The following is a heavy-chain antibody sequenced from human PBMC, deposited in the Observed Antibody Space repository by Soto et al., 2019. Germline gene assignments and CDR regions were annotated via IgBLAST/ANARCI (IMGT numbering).Heavy chain of an antibody. CDR3: VRDSGRGFYFDY. D-gene: IGHD3-10*01. CDR1: GFTFSDHY. CDR2: IRNRPNSYTT. V-gene: IGHV3-72*01. Sequence: EVQLVESGGGLVQPGGSLRLSCAASGFTFSDHYMDWVRQAPGKGLEWVGRIRNRPNSYTTHYDASVKGRFAVLRDDSENLVYLQMNDLKTEDTAVYYCVRDSGRGFYFDYWGQGAQVTVSS. J-gene: IGHJ4*02.